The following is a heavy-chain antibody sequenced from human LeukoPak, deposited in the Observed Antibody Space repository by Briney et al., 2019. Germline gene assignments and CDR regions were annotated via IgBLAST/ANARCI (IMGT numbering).Heavy chain of an antibody. CDR3: ATWVGDSDAGARQTAAYGY. CDR2: FYYSGST. Sequence: KPSETLSLTCTVSGGSFSSTSYNWGWIRQPPGKALEWIGNFYYSGSTNYNPSLKSRVTISVDTSKNQFSLKLSSVTAADTAVYYCATWVGDSDAGARQTAAYGYWGQGTLVTVSS. CDR1: GGSFSSTSYN. J-gene: IGHJ4*02. V-gene: IGHV4-39*07. D-gene: IGHD1-26*01.